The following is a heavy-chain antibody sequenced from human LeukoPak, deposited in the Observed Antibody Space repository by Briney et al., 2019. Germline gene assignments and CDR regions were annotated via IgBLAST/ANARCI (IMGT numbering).Heavy chain of an antibody. CDR3: ARDYSGYDLRYFDS. CDR1: GFTFSDYY. V-gene: IGHV3-11*04. CDR2: ISPTVSTI. Sequence: GGSLRLSCAASGFTFSDYYMSWIRQAPGKGLEWVSYISPTVSTISYANSLKGRFTVSRDNAKNSLYLLMNSLRAEDTAIYYCARDYSGYDLRYFDSWGQGTLVTVSS. D-gene: IGHD5-12*01. J-gene: IGHJ4*02.